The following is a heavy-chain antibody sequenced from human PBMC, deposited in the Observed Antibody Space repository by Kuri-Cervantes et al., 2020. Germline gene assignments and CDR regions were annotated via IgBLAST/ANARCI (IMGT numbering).Heavy chain of an antibody. V-gene: IGHV4-4*02. CDR1: GGSISSSNW. Sequence: SCAVPGGSISSSNWWSWVRQPPGKGLEWIGEIYHSGSTNYNPSLKSRVTISVDTSKNQFSLKLSSVTAADTAVYYCARGYWAAAGYNWFDPWGQGTLVTVSS. CDR3: ARGYWAAAGYNWFDP. J-gene: IGHJ5*02. CDR2: IYHSGST. D-gene: IGHD6-13*01.